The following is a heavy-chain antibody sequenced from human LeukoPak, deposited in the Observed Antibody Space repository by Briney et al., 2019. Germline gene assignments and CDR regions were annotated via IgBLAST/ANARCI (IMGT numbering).Heavy chain of an antibody. CDR2: ISSSGTGI. D-gene: IGHD3-16*01. CDR1: GFTFSNFE. J-gene: IGHJ4*02. CDR3: ARSKKVGDDSFDF. Sequence: GGSLRLSCAASGFTFSNFEMNWVRQTPGKGLEWVSYISSSGTGIHYADSVKGRFTISRDNARNSLSLQMNSLRAEDTAFYYCARSKKVGDDSFDFWGQGTLVTVSS. V-gene: IGHV3-48*03.